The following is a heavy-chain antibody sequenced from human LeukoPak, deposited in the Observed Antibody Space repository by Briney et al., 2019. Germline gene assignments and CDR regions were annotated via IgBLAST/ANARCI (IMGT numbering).Heavy chain of an antibody. CDR3: ARHITVTYDAFDL. Sequence: SETLSLTCNVSGGSISSGDFYWSWIRQPPGKGLEWIGYVFYSGGTLYNPSVNSRVSISVDTSKTQFSLKLTSVTAADTAVYYCARHITVTYDAFDLWGRGTMVTVSS. J-gene: IGHJ3*01. V-gene: IGHV4-61*08. D-gene: IGHD6-19*01. CDR1: GGSISSGDFY. CDR2: VFYSGGT.